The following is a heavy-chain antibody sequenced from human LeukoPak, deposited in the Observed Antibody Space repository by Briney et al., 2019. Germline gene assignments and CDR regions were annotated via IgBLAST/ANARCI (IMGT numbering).Heavy chain of an antibody. CDR3: ARLSSFAFDI. Sequence: GGSLRLSCAASGFTFNNYALTWVRQAPGKGLAWVSTISGSGGSTYYADSVKGRFTISRDISKNTLYLQMNTLRAEDTAVYYCARLSSFAFDIWGQGTMVTVSS. D-gene: IGHD3-16*02. CDR2: ISGSGGST. CDR1: GFTFNNYA. V-gene: IGHV3-23*01. J-gene: IGHJ3*02.